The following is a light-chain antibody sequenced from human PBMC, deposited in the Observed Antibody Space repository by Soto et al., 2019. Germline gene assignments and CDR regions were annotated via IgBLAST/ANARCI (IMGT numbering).Light chain of an antibody. V-gene: IGKV3-20*01. CDR1: QSVTSSQ. CDR3: QQYDSSPRT. CDR2: DAS. J-gene: IGKJ1*01. Sequence: EIVLTQSPGTLSLSPGERATLSCRASQSVTSSQLAWYQQKPGQAPRLLIYDASSRATGISDRFTGSGSGTGFTLTITRLEPEDFAVYYCQQYDSSPRTFGQGTKVDIK.